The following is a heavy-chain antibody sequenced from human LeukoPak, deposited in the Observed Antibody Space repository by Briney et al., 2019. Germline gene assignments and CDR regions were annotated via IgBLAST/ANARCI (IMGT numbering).Heavy chain of an antibody. V-gene: IGHV4-34*01. CDR3: ARRRASYYYYYMDV. Sequence: SETLSLTCAVYGGSFSGYYWSWIRQPPGKGLEWIGEINHSGSTNYNPSLKSRVTISVDTSKNQFSLKLSSVAAADTAVYYCARRRASYYYYYMDVWGKGTTVTVS. J-gene: IGHJ6*03. CDR1: GGSFSGYY. CDR2: INHSGST.